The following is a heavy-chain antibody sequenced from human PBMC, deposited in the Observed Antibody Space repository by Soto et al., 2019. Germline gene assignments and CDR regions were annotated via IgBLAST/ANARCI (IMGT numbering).Heavy chain of an antibody. CDR1: GFTFSSYG. V-gene: IGHV3-30*18. Sequence: GGSLRLSCAASGFTFSSYGMHWVRQAPGKGLEWVAVISYDGSNKYYADSVKGRFTISRDNSKNTLYLQMNSLRAEDTAVYYCAKDPRPLIVVVAATADYWGQGTLVTVSS. CDR2: ISYDGSNK. J-gene: IGHJ4*02. CDR3: AKDPRPLIVVVAATADY. D-gene: IGHD2-15*01.